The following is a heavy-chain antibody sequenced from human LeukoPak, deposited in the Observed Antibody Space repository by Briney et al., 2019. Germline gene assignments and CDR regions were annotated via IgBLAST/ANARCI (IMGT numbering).Heavy chain of an antibody. CDR1: GFTFSSYA. D-gene: IGHD2/OR15-2a*01. V-gene: IGHV3-23*01. CDR2: INISGGSI. Sequence: PGGSLRLSCAASGFTFSSYAMSWVRQAPGKGLEWVSTINISGGSIFYADSVKGRFTISRDNSKNTLSLQMNSLRAEDTAIYYCAKGESKDYLNYFDYLNYFDHWGQGALVTVSS. J-gene: IGHJ4*02. CDR3: AKGESKDYLNYFDYLNYFDH.